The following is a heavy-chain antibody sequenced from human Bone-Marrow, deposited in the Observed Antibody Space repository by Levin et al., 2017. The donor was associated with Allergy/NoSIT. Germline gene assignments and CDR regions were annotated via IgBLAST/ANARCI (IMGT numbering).Heavy chain of an antibody. Sequence: SCTVSGFSSGDFAMTWFRQAPGKGLEWIGLIRNKGYGGTTEYAASLKGNFTIARDDSKSIAYLQMNSLQTEDTAVYYGTRVGATAERTFDIWGQGTLVTVSS. CDR1: GFSSGDFA. CDR2: IRNKGYGGTT. CDR3: TRVGATAERTFDI. J-gene: IGHJ3*02. V-gene: IGHV3-49*03. D-gene: IGHD1-26*01.